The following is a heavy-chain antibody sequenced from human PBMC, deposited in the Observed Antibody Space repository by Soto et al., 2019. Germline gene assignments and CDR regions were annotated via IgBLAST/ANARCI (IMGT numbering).Heavy chain of an antibody. CDR3: ARHLSGDSFDY. Sequence: QVQLQESGPGLVKPSETLPLTCTVSGGSITSYSWSWIRQPPGKGLEWVGYISYSGNTKYNPSLKRRVTISVATPNNQFSLKLSSVTAADTAVYYCARHLSGDSFDYWGQGTLVTVSS. J-gene: IGHJ4*02. D-gene: IGHD4-17*01. CDR1: GGSITSYS. V-gene: IGHV4-59*08. CDR2: ISYSGNT.